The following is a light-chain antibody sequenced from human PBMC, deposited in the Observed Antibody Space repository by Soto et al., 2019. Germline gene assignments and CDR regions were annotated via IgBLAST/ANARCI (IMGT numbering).Light chain of an antibody. CDR2: GAS. CDR3: QQYNNWPRWT. Sequence: EIVMTQSPATLSVSPGERATLSCRASQSVSSNLAWYQQKPGQPPRLLIYGASTRATGSPARFSGSGSGTEFTLTISSLQSEDFAVYYCQQYNNWPRWTFGQGTKVEIK. CDR1: QSVSSN. J-gene: IGKJ1*01. V-gene: IGKV3-15*01.